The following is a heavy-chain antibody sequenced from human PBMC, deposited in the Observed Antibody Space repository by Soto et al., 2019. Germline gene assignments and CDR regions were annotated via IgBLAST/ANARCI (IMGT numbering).Heavy chain of an antibody. V-gene: IGHV3-66*01. CDR1: GFTVSSNY. Sequence: VQLVESGGGLVQPGGSLRLSCAASGFTVSSNYMSWVRQAPGKGLEWVSVIYSGGSTYYADSVKGRFTISRDNSKNTLYLQMNSLRAQDTAVYYCARDREYGSGTRGYWGQGTLVTVSS. J-gene: IGHJ4*02. CDR2: IYSGGST. D-gene: IGHD3-10*01. CDR3: ARDREYGSGTRGY.